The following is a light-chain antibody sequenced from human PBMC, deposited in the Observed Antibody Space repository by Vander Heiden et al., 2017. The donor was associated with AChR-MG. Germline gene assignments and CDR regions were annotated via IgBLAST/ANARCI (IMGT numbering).Light chain of an antibody. Sequence: SYVLTQPPPVSVAPGQTARAACGGNQSGSKIVHWYQQKPGQAPVFVVYDDNDRPSGIPERFSGSNSGNTATLTISRVEAGDEADYYCQVWDSSSDDVYVFGTGSKVTVL. CDR2: DDN. J-gene: IGLJ1*01. CDR1: QSGSKI. CDR3: QVWDSSSDDVYV. V-gene: IGLV3-21*02.